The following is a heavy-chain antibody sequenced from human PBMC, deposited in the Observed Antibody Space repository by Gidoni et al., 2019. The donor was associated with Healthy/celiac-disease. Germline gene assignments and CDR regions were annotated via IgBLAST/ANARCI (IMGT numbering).Heavy chain of an antibody. J-gene: IGHJ5*02. CDR3: ARCLPTNPPHWFDP. CDR1: GYSISSCYY. V-gene: IGHV4-38-2*01. Sequence: QVQLQESGPGLVKPSETLSLTCAVSGYSISSCYYWGWIRQRPGKGLAWIGSIYHSGSTYYNPSLKSRVTISVDTSKSQFSLKLSSVTAADTAVYYCARCLPTNPPHWFDPWGQGTLVTVSS. CDR2: IYHSGST.